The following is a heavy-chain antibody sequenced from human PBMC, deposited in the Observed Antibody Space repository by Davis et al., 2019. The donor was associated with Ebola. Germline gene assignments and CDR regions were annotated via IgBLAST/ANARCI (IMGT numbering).Heavy chain of an antibody. J-gene: IGHJ4*02. CDR2: IKEDGSEQ. CDR1: GFSLDLYW. CDR3: ARGRNNSQYTYFDS. D-gene: IGHD2/OR15-2a*01. V-gene: IGHV3-7*01. Sequence: PGGSLRLSCAVSGFSLDLYWMTWVRQAPGKGLEWVANIKEDGSEQYCVDSVKGRFSVSRDNAKNSLYLQMSSLRAEDTAVYYCARGRNNSQYTYFDSWGPGVLVTVSS.